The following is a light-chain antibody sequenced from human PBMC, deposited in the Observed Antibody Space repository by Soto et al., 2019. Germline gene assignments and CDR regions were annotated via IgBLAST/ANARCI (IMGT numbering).Light chain of an antibody. J-gene: IGLJ2*01. V-gene: IGLV2-11*01. CDR1: SSDVGGYHY. CDR3: CSYAGSDTLV. CDR2: DVN. Sequence: QSALTQPHSVSGSPGQSVTLSCTGTSSDVGGYHYVSWYQHHPGKAPKIIIYDVNKRPSGVPDRFSGSKSGNTASLTISGLQAEDEADYYFCSYAGSDTLVFGGGTKVTVL.